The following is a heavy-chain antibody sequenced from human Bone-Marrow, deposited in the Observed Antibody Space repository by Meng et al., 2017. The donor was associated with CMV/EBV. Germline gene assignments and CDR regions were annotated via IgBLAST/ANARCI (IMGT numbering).Heavy chain of an antibody. CDR1: GYTFTSYD. V-gene: IGHV1-18*01. CDR2: ITTLNGDT. J-gene: IGHJ4*02. Sequence: ASVKVSCKASGYTFTSYDINWVRQAPGQGLEWMGWITTLNGDTDSAQKFQDRVAMTTDTSTGTAYMELRSLRSDDTAVYYCARQLPITIFGVVTYYFDFWGQGTLVTVSS. CDR3: ARQLPITIFGVVTYYFDF. D-gene: IGHD3-3*01.